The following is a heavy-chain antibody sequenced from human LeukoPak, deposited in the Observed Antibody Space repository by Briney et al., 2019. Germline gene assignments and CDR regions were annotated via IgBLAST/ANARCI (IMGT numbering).Heavy chain of an antibody. J-gene: IGHJ4*02. V-gene: IGHV3-23*01. CDR2: IGSSGGGT. D-gene: IGHD3-22*01. Sequence: GGSLRLSCAASGFTFSNYALSWVRQAPGKGLEWVSGIGSSGGGTYYADSVKGRFTIFRDYSKDTLYLQMNSLRAEDTAIYFCAKSGGSSGNSYFFDYWGQGTLVTVSS. CDR3: AKSGGSSGNSYFFDY. CDR1: GFTFSNYA.